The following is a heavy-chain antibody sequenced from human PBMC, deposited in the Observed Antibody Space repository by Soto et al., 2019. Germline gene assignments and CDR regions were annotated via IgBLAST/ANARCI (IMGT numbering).Heavy chain of an antibody. D-gene: IGHD3-22*01. CDR1: GFSFTTFD. CDR2: ISDHGGST. Sequence: SCSASGFSFTTFDMSWVRQAPVSGLWFVSFISDHGGSTYYADSVKGRFTISRDNSKNTLYLQMNSLRAEDTAVYYCARDRVESGYPEYFQHWGQGTLVTVSS. CDR3: ARDRVESGYPEYFQH. J-gene: IGHJ1*01. V-gene: IGHV3-23*01.